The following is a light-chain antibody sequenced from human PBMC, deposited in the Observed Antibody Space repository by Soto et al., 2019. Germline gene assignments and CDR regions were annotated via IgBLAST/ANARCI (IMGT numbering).Light chain of an antibody. J-gene: IGKJ1*01. CDR3: QHYKTWPWT. V-gene: IGKV3-11*01. Sequence: EIVLTQSPSTLSLSPGERVTLSCRASQSVSNYLAWYQQKPGQAPRLLVSAASNRATGIPARFSGSGSGTDFTLTISSLQSEDFAVYYCQHYKTWPWTFGQGTKVDIK. CDR2: AAS. CDR1: QSVSNY.